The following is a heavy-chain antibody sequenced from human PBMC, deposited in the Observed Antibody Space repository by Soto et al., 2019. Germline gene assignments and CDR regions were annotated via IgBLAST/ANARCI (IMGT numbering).Heavy chain of an antibody. Sequence: QVQLVESGGGVVQPGRSLRLSCAASGFTFSSYGMHWVRQAPGKGLEWVAVISYDGSNKYYADSVKGRFTISRDNSKNTLDLQMNSLRAEDTAVYYWGKVRSKGTTGYGMDVWGKGTTVTGSS. V-gene: IGHV3-30*18. D-gene: IGHD1-1*01. CDR3: GKVRSKGTTGYGMDV. CDR1: GFTFSSYG. J-gene: IGHJ6*04. CDR2: ISYDGSNK.